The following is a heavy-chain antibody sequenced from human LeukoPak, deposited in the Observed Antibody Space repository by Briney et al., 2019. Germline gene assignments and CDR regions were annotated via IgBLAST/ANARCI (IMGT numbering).Heavy chain of an antibody. D-gene: IGHD3-10*01. Sequence: SQTLSLTCAIFGDSVSSNSATWNWIRQSPSRGLEWLGRTYYRSKWYNEYAVSVKSRITINPDTSKNQFSLQLNSVTPEDTAVYYCVRDGESANWYFDLWGRGTLVTVSS. CDR1: GDSVSSNSAT. V-gene: IGHV6-1*01. CDR2: TYYRSKWYN. CDR3: VRDGESANWYFDL. J-gene: IGHJ2*01.